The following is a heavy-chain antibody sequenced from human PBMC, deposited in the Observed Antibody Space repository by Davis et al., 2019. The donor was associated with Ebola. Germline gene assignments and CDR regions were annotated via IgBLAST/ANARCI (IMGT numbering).Heavy chain of an antibody. Sequence: PGGSLRLSCVASGFTFSNHAMHWVRQAPGKGLEWVAVTSHNERERFYGESVQGRFTISRDNSKNTLYLQMNNLRADDSAIYYCAKVRVVSPNYYYYYGMDVWGQGTTVTVSS. CDR3: AKVRVVSPNYYYYYGMDV. CDR1: GFTFSNHA. J-gene: IGHJ6*02. CDR2: TSHNERER. V-gene: IGHV3-30*04. D-gene: IGHD2-8*02.